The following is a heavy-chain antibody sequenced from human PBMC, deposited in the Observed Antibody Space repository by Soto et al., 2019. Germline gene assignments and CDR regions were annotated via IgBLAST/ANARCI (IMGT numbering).Heavy chain of an antibody. D-gene: IGHD3-3*01. Sequence: GRSMRPSCSASGFTFSDYAMHWVRQARGKGLDYVSGLTGGRSHTCHVDSVKGRFTISRDNAKNSLYLQMNSLRAEDTAVYYCARDLRSRPYYDFWSGSPTPCGMDVWGQGTTVTVSS. J-gene: IGHJ6*02. CDR2: LTGGRSHT. CDR3: ARDLRSRPYYDFWSGSPTPCGMDV. V-gene: IGHV3-11*06. CDR1: GFTFSDYA.